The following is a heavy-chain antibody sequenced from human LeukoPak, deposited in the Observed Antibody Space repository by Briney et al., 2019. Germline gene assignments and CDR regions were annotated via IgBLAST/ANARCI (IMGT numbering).Heavy chain of an antibody. V-gene: IGHV4-59*08. CDR1: GGSISSYF. CDR2: ISYGGST. CDR3: ARFGSDSYGYKYYFDY. J-gene: IGHJ4*02. D-gene: IGHD3-16*01. Sequence: KTSETLSLTCTVSGGSISSYFWSWIRQPPGKGLEWIGYISYGGSTNYDSSLKSRLTMSVDTSKNQFSLKLRSVTAADTAVYYCARFGSDSYGYKYYFDYWGQGARVTVSS.